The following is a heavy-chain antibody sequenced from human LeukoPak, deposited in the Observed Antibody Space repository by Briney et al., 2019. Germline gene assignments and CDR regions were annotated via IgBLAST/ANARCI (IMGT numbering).Heavy chain of an antibody. J-gene: IGHJ4*02. V-gene: IGHV3-23*01. CDR2: ISGSGGST. D-gene: IGHD6-19*01. Sequence: GGSLRLSCAASGFTFSNYALTWVRQAPGKGLEWLSSISGSGGSTYYADSVKGRFTISRDNSKNTLYLQMNSLRAEDTAVYYCAKEVAAGAGTDNRGDDYGGQGTLVTVSS. CDR1: GFTFSNYA. CDR3: AKEVAAGAGTDNRGDDY.